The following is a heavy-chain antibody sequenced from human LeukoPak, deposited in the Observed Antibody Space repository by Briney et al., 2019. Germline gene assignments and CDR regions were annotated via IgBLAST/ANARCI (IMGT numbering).Heavy chain of an antibody. CDR1: AYSIRIGYY. V-gene: IGHV4-38-2*01. J-gene: IGHJ5*02. CDR2: ISYSGTT. Sequence: SETLSLTCAVSAYSIRIGYYWGWIRQPPGQGLEWIGSISYSGTTYYNPSLKSRVTISLGTSNNQFSLKLASVTAADTAVYYCVASSGSYDSSGYYPSWFDPWGQGTLVTVSS. CDR3: VASSGSYDSSGYYPSWFDP. D-gene: IGHD3-22*01.